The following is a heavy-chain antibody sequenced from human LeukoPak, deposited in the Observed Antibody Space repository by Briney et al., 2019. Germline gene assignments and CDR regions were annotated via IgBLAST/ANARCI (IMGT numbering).Heavy chain of an antibody. V-gene: IGHV3-21*01. CDR1: GFNFSHYT. CDR2: ISSAGRYI. J-gene: IGHJ4*02. D-gene: IGHD6-13*01. Sequence: PGGSLRLSCTASGFNFSHYTMTWVRQAPGKGLEWVSSISSAGRYIYYSESLKGRFTVSRDDASSSLSLQMDSLRAEDSAVYYCARIGAGSSRDYWGQGTLVTVSS. CDR3: ARIGAGSSRDY.